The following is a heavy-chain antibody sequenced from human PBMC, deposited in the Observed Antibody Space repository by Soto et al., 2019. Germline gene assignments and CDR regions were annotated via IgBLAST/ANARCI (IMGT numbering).Heavy chain of an antibody. D-gene: IGHD4-17*01. CDR1: GGSISSYY. Sequence: KTSETLSLTCTVSGGSISSYYWSWIRQPPGKGLEWIGYIYYSGSTNYNPSLKSRVTISVDTPKNQFSLKLSSVTAADTAVYYCARSYYGDYVWFDPWGQGTLVTVSS. CDR3: ARSYYGDYVWFDP. CDR2: IYYSGST. V-gene: IGHV4-59*01. J-gene: IGHJ5*02.